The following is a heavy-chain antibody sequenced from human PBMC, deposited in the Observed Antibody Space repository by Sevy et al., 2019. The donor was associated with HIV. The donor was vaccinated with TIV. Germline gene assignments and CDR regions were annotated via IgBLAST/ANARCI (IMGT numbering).Heavy chain of an antibody. CDR3: AGSEYGGYDWPLLV. D-gene: IGHD5-12*01. CDR1: GGSISSSSYY. J-gene: IGHJ4*02. V-gene: IGHV4-39*01. CDR2: IYYSGST. Sequence: SETLSLTCTVSGGSISSSSYYWGWIRQPPGKGLEWIGSIYYSGSTYYNPSLKSRVTISVDTSKTKFALRLSSVTAAATAVYYCAGSEYGGYDWPLLVWGQGTLVTVSS.